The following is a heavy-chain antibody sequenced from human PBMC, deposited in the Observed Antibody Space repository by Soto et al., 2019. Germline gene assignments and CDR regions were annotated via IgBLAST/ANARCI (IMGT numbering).Heavy chain of an antibody. V-gene: IGHV4-59*01. Sequence: QVQLQESGPGLVKPSETLSLTCTVSGGTISRYYWSWIRQPPGKGLEWIGYMYNTGSTVYNPSFRMRVTISVETSKNRFSVTLNSVTAADTAVYYCARDLWCYCGTDCYPLDVWGQGTTVTVSS. J-gene: IGHJ6*02. CDR2: MYNTGST. CDR1: GGTISRYY. CDR3: ARDLWCYCGTDCYPLDV. D-gene: IGHD2-21*02.